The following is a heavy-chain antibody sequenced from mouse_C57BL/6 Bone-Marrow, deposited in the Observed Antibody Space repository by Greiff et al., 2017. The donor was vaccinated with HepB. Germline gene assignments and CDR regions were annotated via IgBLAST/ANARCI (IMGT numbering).Heavy chain of an antibody. CDR3: SEDSAVYYCACYYGSSDEDAMDY. D-gene: IGHD1-1*01. CDR2: GQGLDGIG. Sequence: VQLQQSGPELARPWASVKISCQAFYTFSRRVHFAIRDTNYWMPWVKQRPGQGLDGIGAIYPGNGDTSYNQKFKGKATLTAYKSSSTAYMQLRSLTSEDSAVYYCACYYGSSDEDAMDYWGQGTSVTVSS. J-gene: IGHJ4*01. CDR1: YTFSRRVH. V-gene: IGHV1-87*01.